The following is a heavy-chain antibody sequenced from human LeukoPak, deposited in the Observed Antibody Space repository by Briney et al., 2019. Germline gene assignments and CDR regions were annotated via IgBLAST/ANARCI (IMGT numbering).Heavy chain of an antibody. CDR2: ISNSGDNT. J-gene: IGHJ4*02. CDR3: AKGNWNKLEVFDY. V-gene: IGHV3-23*01. Sequence: GGSLRLSCAASGFTFSHYAMSWVRQAPGKGLERVSVISNSGDNTYYADSVKGRLTISRDNSKNTLWLQMNGLRAEDTAVYYCAKGNWNKLEVFDYWGQGTLVTVSS. D-gene: IGHD1/OR15-1a*01. CDR1: GFTFSHYA.